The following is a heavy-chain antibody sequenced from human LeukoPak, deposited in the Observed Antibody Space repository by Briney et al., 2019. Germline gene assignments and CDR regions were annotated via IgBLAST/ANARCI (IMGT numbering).Heavy chain of an antibody. CDR2: IYYSGST. J-gene: IGHJ3*02. CDR3: ARENITPRGAFDI. Sequence: MPSQTLSLTCTVSGGSISSGGYYWLWIRQHPGKGLEWIGYIYYSGSTYYNPSLKSRVTISVDTSKNQFSLKLSSVTAADTAVYYCARENITPRGAFDIWGQGTMVTVSS. D-gene: IGHD2/OR15-2a*01. CDR1: GGSISSGGYY. V-gene: IGHV4-31*03.